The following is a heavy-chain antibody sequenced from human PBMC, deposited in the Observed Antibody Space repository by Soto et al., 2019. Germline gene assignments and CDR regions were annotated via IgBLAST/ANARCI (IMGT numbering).Heavy chain of an antibody. D-gene: IGHD3-22*01. CDR3: AREGAYYDSSGYYLYFQH. V-gene: IGHV4-31*03. CDR1: GGSISSGGYY. CDR2: IYYSGSS. J-gene: IGHJ1*01. Sequence: QVQLQESGPGLVKPSQTLSLTCTVSGGSISSGGYYWSWIRQHPGKGLEWIGYIYYSGSSYYNPSLKSRVTISVDTSKNQFSLKLSSVTAADTAVYYCAREGAYYDSSGYYLYFQHWGQGTLVTVSS.